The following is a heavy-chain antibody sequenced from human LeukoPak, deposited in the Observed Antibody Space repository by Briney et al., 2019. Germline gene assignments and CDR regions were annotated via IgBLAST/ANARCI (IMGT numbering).Heavy chain of an antibody. V-gene: IGHV3-21*01. Sequence: GESLRLSCAASGFTFSSYSMNWVRQAPGKGLEWVSSISSSSSYIYYADSVKGRFTISRDNAKNSLYLQMNSLRAEDTAVYYCARVHMVRGVPDAFDIWGQGTMVTVSS. D-gene: IGHD3-10*01. CDR3: ARVHMVRGVPDAFDI. CDR2: ISSSSSYI. J-gene: IGHJ3*02. CDR1: GFTFSSYS.